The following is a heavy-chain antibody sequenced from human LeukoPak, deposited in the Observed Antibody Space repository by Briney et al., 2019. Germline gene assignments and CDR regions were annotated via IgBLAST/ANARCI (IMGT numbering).Heavy chain of an antibody. Sequence: GGSLRLSCAASGFTFSTYGMHWVRQAPGKGLEWVAFIRHDGNNRYYADSVRGRFTISRDNSKNTVYLQMSSLRAEDTAEYYCAKDESMYRSSTICPFDYWGQGTPVTVSS. CDR3: AKDESMYRSSTICPFDY. V-gene: IGHV3-30*02. D-gene: IGHD2-2*01. J-gene: IGHJ4*02. CDR1: GFTFSTYG. CDR2: IRHDGNNR.